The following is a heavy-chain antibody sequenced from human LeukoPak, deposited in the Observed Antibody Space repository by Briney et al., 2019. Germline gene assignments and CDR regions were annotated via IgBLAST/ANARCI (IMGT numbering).Heavy chain of an antibody. CDR1: GRSIRSYY. D-gene: IGHD3-22*01. Sequence: SETLSLTCTVSGRSIRSYYWSWIRQPPGKGLEWIGYIYYSGSTNYNPSLKSRVTISVDTSKNQFSLKLSSVTAADTAVYYCARGLTYYYEFREIDYWGQGTLVTVSS. CDR2: IYYSGST. J-gene: IGHJ4*02. V-gene: IGHV4-59*01. CDR3: ARGLTYYYEFREIDY.